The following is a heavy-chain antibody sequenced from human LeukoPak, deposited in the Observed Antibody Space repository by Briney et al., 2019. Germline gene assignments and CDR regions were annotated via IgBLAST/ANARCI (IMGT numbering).Heavy chain of an antibody. V-gene: IGHV3-33*01. Sequence: GGSLRLSCAASGFTFNSYGMHWVRQAPGKGLEWVAVIWYDGSNTYYADSVKGRFTISRDDSKNTLYLQMNSLRAEDTAVYYCARAFRVGATSPFDYWGQGTLVTVSS. J-gene: IGHJ4*02. CDR3: ARAFRVGATSPFDY. CDR1: GFTFNSYG. CDR2: IWYDGSNT. D-gene: IGHD1-26*01.